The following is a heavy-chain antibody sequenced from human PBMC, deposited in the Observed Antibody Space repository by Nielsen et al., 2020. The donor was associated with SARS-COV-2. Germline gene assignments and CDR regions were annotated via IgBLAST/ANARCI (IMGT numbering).Heavy chain of an antibody. Sequence: GESLKISCAASGFTFSSYSMNWVRQAPGKGLEWVSSISSSSSYIYYADSVKGRFTISRDNAKNSLYLQMNSLRAEDTAVYYCAETRSTGYSSSSGDYWGQGTLVTVSS. CDR1: GFTFSSYS. CDR2: ISSSSSYI. V-gene: IGHV3-21*01. D-gene: IGHD6-13*01. CDR3: AETRSTGYSSSSGDY. J-gene: IGHJ4*02.